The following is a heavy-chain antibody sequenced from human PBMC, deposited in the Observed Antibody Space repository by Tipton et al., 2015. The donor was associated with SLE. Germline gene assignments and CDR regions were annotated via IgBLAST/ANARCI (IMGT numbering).Heavy chain of an antibody. D-gene: IGHD6-19*01. CDR1: GGSISSGSYY. Sequence: TLSLTCTVSGGSISSGSYYWTWIRQPAGKGLEWIGRIYTSGSTKYSPSLKSRVTISTNTSRNQFSLRLSSVTAADTAFYYCARTSYSSGWYADYWGQGILVTVSS. J-gene: IGHJ4*02. V-gene: IGHV4-61*02. CDR3: ARTSYSSGWYADY. CDR2: IYTSGST.